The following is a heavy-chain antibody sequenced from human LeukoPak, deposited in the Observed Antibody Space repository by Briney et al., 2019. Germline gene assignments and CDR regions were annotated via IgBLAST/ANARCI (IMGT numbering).Heavy chain of an antibody. D-gene: IGHD6-19*01. CDR2: ISYDGSNK. CDR3: ARDPAGIAVAGIVFDY. CDR1: GFTFSSYA. V-gene: IGHV3-30-3*01. Sequence: GGSLRLSCAASGFTFSSYAMHWVRQAPGKGLEWVAVISYDGSNKYYADSVKGRFTFSRDNSKNTLYLQMNSLRAEDTAVYYCARDPAGIAVAGIVFDYWGQGTLVTVSS. J-gene: IGHJ4*02.